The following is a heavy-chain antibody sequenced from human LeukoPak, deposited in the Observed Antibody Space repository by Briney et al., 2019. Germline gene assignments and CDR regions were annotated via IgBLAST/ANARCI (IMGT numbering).Heavy chain of an antibody. D-gene: IGHD3-3*01. J-gene: IGHJ6*03. CDR2: INHSGST. Sequence: SSETLSLTCAVYGVSFSGYYWSWIRQPPGKGLEWIGEINHSGSTNYNSSLKSRVTMSVDTSKNQFSLKLSSVTAADTAVYYCARTITIFGVVIIGYMDVWGKGTTVTVSS. CDR3: ARTITIFGVVIIGYMDV. CDR1: GVSFSGYY. V-gene: IGHV4-34*01.